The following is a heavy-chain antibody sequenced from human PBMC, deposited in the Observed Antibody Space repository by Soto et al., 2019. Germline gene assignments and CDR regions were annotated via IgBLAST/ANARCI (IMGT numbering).Heavy chain of an antibody. CDR1: GYTFTSYG. J-gene: IGHJ6*02. CDR3: ASIKDYGDYGGYYYGMDV. CDR2: ISAYNGST. V-gene: IGHV1-18*04. D-gene: IGHD4-17*01. Sequence: ASVKVSFKASGYTFTSYGISWVRQAPGQGLEWMGWISAYNGSTNYAQKLQGRVTMTTDTSTSTAYMELRSLRSDDTAVCYCASIKDYGDYGGYYYGMDVWGQGTTVTVSS.